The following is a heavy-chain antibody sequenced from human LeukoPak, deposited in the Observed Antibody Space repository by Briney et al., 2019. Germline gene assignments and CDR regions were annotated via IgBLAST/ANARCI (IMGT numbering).Heavy chain of an antibody. CDR1: GFTFNSYA. CDR2: LSSSGGST. Sequence: GGSLRLSCVASGFTFNSYAMSWVRQTPGKGLEWASGLSSSGGSTYYADSVKGRFTISRDNSKNTLYLQMNSLRAEDTAVYYCAKRLAPRGSSSWYYFDYWGQGTLVTVSS. D-gene: IGHD6-13*01. J-gene: IGHJ4*02. CDR3: AKRLAPRGSSSWYYFDY. V-gene: IGHV3-23*01.